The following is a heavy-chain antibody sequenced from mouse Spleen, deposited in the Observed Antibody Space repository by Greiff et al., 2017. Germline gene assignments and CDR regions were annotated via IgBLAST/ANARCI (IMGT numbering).Heavy chain of an antibody. CDR3: ARDYGYWYFDV. J-gene: IGHJ1*01. V-gene: IGHV1-53*01. CDR1: GYTFTSYW. D-gene: IGHD1-1*01. CDR2: INPSNGGT. Sequence: QVQLQQSGAELARPGASVKLSCKASGYTFTSYWMHWVKQRPGQGLEWIGNINPSNGGTNYNEKFKSKATLTVDKSSSTAYMQLSSLTSEDSAVYYCARDYGYWYFDVWGAGTTVTVSS.